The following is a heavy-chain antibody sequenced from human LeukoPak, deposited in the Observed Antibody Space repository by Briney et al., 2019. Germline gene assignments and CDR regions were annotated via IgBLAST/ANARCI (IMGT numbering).Heavy chain of an antibody. CDR2: ITSDGSST. V-gene: IGHV3-74*01. J-gene: IGHJ4*02. CDR1: GFTISPNW. Sequence: GGSLRLSCVASGFTISPNWMHWVRQAPGKGLMWVSRITSDGSSTSYADFVRGRFTISRDNAKNTVYLQMNDLGDEDTAVYYCVRDSSPSYFDSWGQGVLVTVSS. CDR3: VRDSSPSYFDS.